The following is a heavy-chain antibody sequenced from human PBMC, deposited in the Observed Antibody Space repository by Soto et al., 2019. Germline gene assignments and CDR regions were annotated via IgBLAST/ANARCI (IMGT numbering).Heavy chain of an antibody. J-gene: IGHJ4*02. CDR3: AREPYDGYTDSPFDY. Sequence: ALRLSCAASRFTFSNYAIDWVRQAPGKGLEWVAVISHDVTNKYYAYSLNGQFKISREYSKNTGYLQMNSLRPEDTALYYCAREPYDGYTDSPFDYGSQRTLVTVSS. V-gene: IGHV3-30-3*01. D-gene: IGHD3-16*01. CDR2: ISHDVTNK. CDR1: RFTFSNYA.